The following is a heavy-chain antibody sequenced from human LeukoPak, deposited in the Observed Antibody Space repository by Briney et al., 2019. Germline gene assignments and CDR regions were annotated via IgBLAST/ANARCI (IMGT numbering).Heavy chain of an antibody. CDR1: GYSISSSYY. CDR2: IYYSGST. V-gene: IGHV4-61*01. CDR3: ARGEYYYDSSGYYKTYYFDY. J-gene: IGHJ4*02. D-gene: IGHD3-22*01. Sequence: PSETLSLTCTVSGYSISSSYYWSWIRQPPGKGLEWIGYIYYSGSTNYNPSLKSRVTISVDTSKNQFSLKLSSVTAADTAVYYCARGEYYYDSSGYYKTYYFDYWGQGTLVTVSS.